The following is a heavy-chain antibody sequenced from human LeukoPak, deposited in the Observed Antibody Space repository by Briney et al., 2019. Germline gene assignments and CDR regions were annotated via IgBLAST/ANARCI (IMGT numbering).Heavy chain of an antibody. CDR1: GYTFTGYY. J-gene: IGHJ4*02. CDR2: INPNSGGT. V-gene: IGHV1-2*02. D-gene: IGHD5-24*01. CDR3: ARDIGYSVKGDY. Sequence: GASVKVSCKASGYTFTGYYMHWVRQAPGQGLEWMGWINPNSGGTNYAQKFQGRVTMTTDTSTSTAYMELRSLRSDDTAVYYCARDIGYSVKGDYWGQGTLVTVSS.